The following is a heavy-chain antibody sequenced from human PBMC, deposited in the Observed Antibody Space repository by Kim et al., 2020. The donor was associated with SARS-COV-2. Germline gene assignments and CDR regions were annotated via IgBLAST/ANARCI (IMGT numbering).Heavy chain of an antibody. V-gene: IGHV1-3*01. CDR1: GYTFTSYA. Sequence: ASVKVSCKASGYTFTSYAMHWVRQAPGQRLEWMGWINAGNGNTKYSQKFQGRVTITRDTSASTAYMELSSLRSEDTAVYYCAALSGSRGPYYGMDVWGQGTTVTVSS. D-gene: IGHD3-10*01. CDR3: AALSGSRGPYYGMDV. J-gene: IGHJ6*02. CDR2: INAGNGNT.